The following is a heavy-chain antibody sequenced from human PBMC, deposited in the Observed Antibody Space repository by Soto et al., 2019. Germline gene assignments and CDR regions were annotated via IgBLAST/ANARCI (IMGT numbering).Heavy chain of an antibody. J-gene: IGHJ4*02. Sequence: EVRLLASGGGLVQPGGSLRLSCAASGFTFSNYAMSWVRQAPGKGLEWVSTISSSGGSTYYADSVKGRFTISRDNSKNTLYLQMNSLRAEDTAVYYCAKVHGTYDTSGYYHGDYWGQGTLVTVSS. V-gene: IGHV3-23*01. CDR1: GFTFSNYA. CDR2: ISSSGGST. D-gene: IGHD3-22*01. CDR3: AKVHGTYDTSGYYHGDY.